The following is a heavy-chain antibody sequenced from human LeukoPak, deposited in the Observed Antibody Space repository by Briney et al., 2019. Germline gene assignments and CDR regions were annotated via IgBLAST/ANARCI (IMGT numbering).Heavy chain of an antibody. CDR2: INPTSGGT. D-gene: IGHD6-19*01. J-gene: IGHJ4*02. V-gene: IGHV1-2*02. CDR1: GYTFTGYY. CDR3: ARGGRQAIAVAGPAWTY. Sequence: GAAVKVSCKASGYTFTGYYMHWVRQAPGQGRAWMGWINPTSGGTNYAQKFQGRVTMTRDTSISTAYLELRRLRSDDTAVYYCARGGRQAIAVAGPAWTYWGQGTLVTVSS.